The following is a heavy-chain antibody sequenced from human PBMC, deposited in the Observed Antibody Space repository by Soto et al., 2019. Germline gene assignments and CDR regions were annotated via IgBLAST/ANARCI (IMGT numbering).Heavy chain of an antibody. V-gene: IGHV4-59*01. CDR3: AREGNLGRWIQPLDS. J-gene: IGHJ4*02. CDR2: IHYNGNT. D-gene: IGHD2-2*03. CDR1: GGSMTGYY. Sequence: PSETLSLTCTVSGGSMTGYYWSWIRQPPGKGLEWIGNIHYNGNTKYSPSLKSRVTMSVDTSKNHFSLKLISVTTADTAVYFCAREGNLGRWIQPLDSWGQGTLVTVSS.